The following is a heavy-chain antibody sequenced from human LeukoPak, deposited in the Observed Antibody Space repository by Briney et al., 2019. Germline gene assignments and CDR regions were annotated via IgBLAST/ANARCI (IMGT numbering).Heavy chain of an antibody. CDR1: GGTFSSYA. J-gene: IGHJ5*02. CDR3: ARTSGLFLRFDP. D-gene: IGHD3-22*01. V-gene: IGHV1-69*05. CDR2: IIPIFGTA. Sequence: SVKVSCKASGGTFSSYAISWVRQAPGQGLEWMGGIIPIFGTANYAQKFQGRVTITTDESTSTAYMELSSLRSEDTAVYYCARTSGLFLRFDPWGQGTLVTVSS.